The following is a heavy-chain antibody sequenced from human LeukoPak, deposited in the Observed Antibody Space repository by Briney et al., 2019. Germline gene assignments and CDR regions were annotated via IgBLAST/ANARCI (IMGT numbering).Heavy chain of an antibody. V-gene: IGHV3-74*01. CDR2: INSDGSST. CDR3: ARALGSSSWLFDP. J-gene: IGHJ5*02. D-gene: IGHD6-13*01. CDR1: GFTFSSYW. Sequence: GGSLRLSCAASGFTFSSYWMHWVRQAPGKGLVWVSRINSDGSSTSYADSVKGRSTISRDNAKNTLYLQMNSLRAEDTAVYYCARALGSSSWLFDPWGQGTLVTVSS.